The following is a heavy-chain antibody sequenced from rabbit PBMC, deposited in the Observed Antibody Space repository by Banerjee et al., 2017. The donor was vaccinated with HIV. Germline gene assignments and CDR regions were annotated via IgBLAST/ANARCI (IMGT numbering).Heavy chain of an antibody. CDR1: GFTFSSYW. CDR3: ARGAGIHYADL. V-gene: IGHV1S45*01. Sequence: QEQLEESGGDLVKPEGSLTLTCTASGFTFSSYWICWVRQAPGKGLEWIGCIYTGDGDTHYASWAKGRFTVSSTSSTAVTLQMTSLTAADTATYFCARGAGIHYADLWGQGTLVTVS. CDR2: IYTGDGDT. D-gene: IGHD4-2*01. J-gene: IGHJ3*01.